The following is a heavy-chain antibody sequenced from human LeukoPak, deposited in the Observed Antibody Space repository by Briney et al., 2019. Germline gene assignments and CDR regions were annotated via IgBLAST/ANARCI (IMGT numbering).Heavy chain of an antibody. CDR1: GGSFSGYY. J-gene: IGHJ3*02. Sequence: SETLSLTCAVYGGSFSGYYWSWIRQPPGKGLEWIGEIDHSGSTNHNPSLKSRVTISVDTSKNQFSLKLSSVTAADTAVYYCARGIHYYDFWSGYYPRRDDAFDIWGQGTMVTVSS. CDR2: IDHSGST. V-gene: IGHV4-34*01. CDR3: ARGIHYYDFWSGYYPRRDDAFDI. D-gene: IGHD3-3*01.